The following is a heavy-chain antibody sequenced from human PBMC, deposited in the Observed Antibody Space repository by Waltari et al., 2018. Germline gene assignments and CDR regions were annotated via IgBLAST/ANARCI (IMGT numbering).Heavy chain of an antibody. Sequence: QVQLVQSGAEVKKPGASVKVSCKASGYTFTAYYMHWVRQAPGQGLQWMGWINPNSGETNEAKKFQGRVTMTRDTSISTAYMELSRLRSDDTAVYYCATRGNSGAFDIWGQGTMVPVSS. CDR2: INPNSGET. CDR3: ATRGNSGAFDI. D-gene: IGHD2-21*02. J-gene: IGHJ3*02. CDR1: GYTFTAYY. V-gene: IGHV1-2*02.